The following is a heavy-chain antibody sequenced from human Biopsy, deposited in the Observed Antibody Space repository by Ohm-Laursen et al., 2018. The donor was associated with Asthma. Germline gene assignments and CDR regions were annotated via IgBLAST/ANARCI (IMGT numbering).Heavy chain of an antibody. CDR2: INPNSGGT. V-gene: IGHV1-2*06. D-gene: IGHD6-13*01. Sequence: ASVKVSCNASGGTFSNYPFTWVRQAPGQGLEWMGRINPNSGGTNYAQKFQGRVTMTRDTSISTAYMEVSRLRSDDTAVYYCARGQKSAGDRWFDPWGQETLVTVSS. CDR1: GGTFSNYP. J-gene: IGHJ5*02. CDR3: ARGQKSAGDRWFDP.